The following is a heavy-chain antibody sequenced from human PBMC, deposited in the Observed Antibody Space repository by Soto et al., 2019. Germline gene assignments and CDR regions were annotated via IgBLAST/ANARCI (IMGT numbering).Heavy chain of an antibody. CDR1: GYSFTGYN. Sequence: ASVKVSCKASGYSFTGYNLHWVRQAPGQGLEWMGWINPNSGGTNYAQKFQGRVTMTRDTSISLAYMELSRLRSDDTAVYYCARDGKGDYYLLTGYYNYYGMGVWGQGTTVTVSS. CDR3: ARDGKGDYYLLTGYYNYYGMGV. V-gene: IGHV1-2*02. CDR2: INPNSGGT. D-gene: IGHD3-9*01. J-gene: IGHJ6*02.